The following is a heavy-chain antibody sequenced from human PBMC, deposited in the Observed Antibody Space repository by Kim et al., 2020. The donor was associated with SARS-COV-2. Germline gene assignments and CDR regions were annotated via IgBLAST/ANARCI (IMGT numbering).Heavy chain of an antibody. CDR3: ARGKAVAGRGRGMDV. D-gene: IGHD6-19*01. Sequence: SETLSLTCAVYGGSFSGYYWSWIRQPPGKGLEWIGEINHSGSTNSNPSLKSRVTISVDTSKNQFSLKLSSVTAADTAAYYCARGKAVAGRGRGMDVWGQGTTVTVSS. V-gene: IGHV4-34*01. CDR2: INHSGST. CDR1: GGSFSGYY. J-gene: IGHJ6*02.